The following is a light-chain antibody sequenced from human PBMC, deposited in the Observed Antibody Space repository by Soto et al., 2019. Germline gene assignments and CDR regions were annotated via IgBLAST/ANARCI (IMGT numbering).Light chain of an antibody. Sequence: EIVLTQSPATLSLSPGEGATLSCRAGRSVSSSVAWYQQKPGQAPRLLIYDASNRATGIPVRFSGSGSGTDFTLAISSLEPEDFAFYYCQQRSDWVTFGGGTKVEL. CDR1: RSVSSS. J-gene: IGKJ4*01. CDR2: DAS. V-gene: IGKV3-11*01. CDR3: QQRSDWVT.